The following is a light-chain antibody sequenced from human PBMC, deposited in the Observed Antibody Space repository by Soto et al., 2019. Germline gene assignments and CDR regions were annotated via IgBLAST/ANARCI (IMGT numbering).Light chain of an antibody. CDR3: QQYNDWPTIT. V-gene: IGKV3-15*01. J-gene: IGKJ5*01. Sequence: EIVMTQSPVTLSVSPGERATLSCRASQSLSGNLAWYQQKPGQAPRLLIYGASTRATGLPARFSGSGSGTEFTLTISSLQSEDSAVYYCQQYNDWPTITFGQGTRLEIK. CDR2: GAS. CDR1: QSLSGN.